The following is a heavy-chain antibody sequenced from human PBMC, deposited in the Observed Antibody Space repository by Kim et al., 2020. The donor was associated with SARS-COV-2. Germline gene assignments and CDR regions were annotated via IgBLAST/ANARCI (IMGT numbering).Heavy chain of an antibody. CDR3: AREPVGFPYDY. Sequence: SETLSLTCTVSGGSISSGGYYWSWIRQHPGKGLEWIGYIYYSGSTYYNPSLKSRVTISVDTSKNQFSLKLSSVTAADTAVYYCAREPVGFPYDYWGQGTLVTVSS. V-gene: IGHV4-31*03. CDR2: IYYSGST. CDR1: GGSISSGGYY. D-gene: IGHD3-10*01. J-gene: IGHJ4*02.